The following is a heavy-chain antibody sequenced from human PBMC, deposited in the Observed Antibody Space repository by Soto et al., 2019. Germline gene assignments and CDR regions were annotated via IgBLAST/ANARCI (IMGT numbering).Heavy chain of an antibody. CDR3: ARGYTQFDY. Sequence: EVQLVESGGGLVRPGGSLRLSCATSGFTFISHTMNWVRQAPGKGLEWVSSISSSSNYIYYADSVKGRFTISRDNAKSSLYLQMDSPRAEDTAVYYCARGYTQFDYCGQGTLVTVSS. J-gene: IGHJ4*02. CDR2: ISSSSNYI. V-gene: IGHV3-21*01. CDR1: GFTFISHT. D-gene: IGHD5-18*01.